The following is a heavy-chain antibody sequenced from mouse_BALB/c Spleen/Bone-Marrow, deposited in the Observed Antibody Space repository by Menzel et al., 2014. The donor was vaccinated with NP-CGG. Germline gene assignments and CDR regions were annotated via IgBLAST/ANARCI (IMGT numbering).Heavy chain of an antibody. J-gene: IGHJ2*01. CDR2: INPSTGYT. CDR3: ASNWDVD. D-gene: IGHD4-1*01. Sequence: QVQLQQSGAELAKPGASVKMSCKASGYTFTSYWMHWVKQRPGQGLGWIGYINPSTGYTEYNQKFKDKATSTADKSSSTAYMQLSSLTSEDSAVYYCASNWDVDWGQGTTLAVSS. CDR1: GYTFTSYW. V-gene: IGHV1-7*01.